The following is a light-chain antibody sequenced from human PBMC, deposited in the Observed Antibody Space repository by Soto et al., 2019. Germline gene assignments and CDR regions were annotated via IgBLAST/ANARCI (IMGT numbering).Light chain of an antibody. J-gene: IGKJ2*01. CDR1: QTISDC. Sequence: DIQMTQSPSTLSASVGDRVTITCRASQTISDCLAWYQQRPGKAPNLLIYKASSLESGVSSRFSGSGSGTEFTLTISSLQPDDLATYYCQHYNSYPYTFGQGTKLEI. CDR3: QHYNSYPYT. V-gene: IGKV1-5*03. CDR2: KAS.